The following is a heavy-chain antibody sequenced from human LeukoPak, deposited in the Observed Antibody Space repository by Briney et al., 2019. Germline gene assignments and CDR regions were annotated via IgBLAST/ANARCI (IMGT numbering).Heavy chain of an antibody. V-gene: IGHV4-34*01. CDR1: GGSFSGYY. D-gene: IGHD3-10*01. J-gene: IGHJ4*02. Sequence: SETLSLTCAVYGGSFSGYYWSWIRQPPGKGLEWIGEINHSGSTNYNPSLKSRVTISVDTSNNQFSLKLSSVTAADTAVYYCARGLRITMVRGANYFDYWGQGTLVTVSS. CDR2: INHSGST. CDR3: ARGLRITMVRGANYFDY.